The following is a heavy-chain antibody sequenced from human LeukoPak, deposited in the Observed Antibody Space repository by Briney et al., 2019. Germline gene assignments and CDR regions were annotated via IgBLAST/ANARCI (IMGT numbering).Heavy chain of an antibody. CDR1: GFTLSSYA. CDR2: ISDSGNT. J-gene: IGHJ4*02. Sequence: GGSLRLSCAASGFTLSSYAMSWVCQAPGKGLEWVSAISDSGNTYHADSVKGRFTISRDSSKNTLFLQMNRLRPEDAAVYYCAKAPVTTCRGAYCYPFDYWGQGTLVTVPS. D-gene: IGHD2-21*01. V-gene: IGHV3-23*01. CDR3: AKAPVTTCRGAYCYPFDY.